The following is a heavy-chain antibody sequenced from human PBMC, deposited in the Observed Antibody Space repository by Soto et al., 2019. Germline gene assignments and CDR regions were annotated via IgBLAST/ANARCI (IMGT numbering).Heavy chain of an antibody. CDR2: IDSDGSST. J-gene: IGHJ4*02. D-gene: IGHD2-21*02. Sequence: PGGSLRLSCAASGFTFSIYWMHWVRQTPEKGLVWVSHIDSDGSSTTYADSVKGRFTISRDNSKNTLYLQMNSLRAEDTAVYYCAKDRTYCGGDCFSMFAFWGQGTLVTVSS. CDR1: GFTFSIYW. CDR3: AKDRTYCGGDCFSMFAF. V-gene: IGHV3-74*01.